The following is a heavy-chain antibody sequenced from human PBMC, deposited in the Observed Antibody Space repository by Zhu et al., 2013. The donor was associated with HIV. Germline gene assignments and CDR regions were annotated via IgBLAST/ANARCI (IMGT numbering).Heavy chain of an antibody. CDR3: ARPEGYDTSGYVY. J-gene: IGHJ4*02. V-gene: IGHV1-8*01. CDR1: GYTFTKYD. Sequence: QVQLVQSGPEVKKPGASVRVSCEASGYTFTKYDINWVRQATGQGPEWMGWMNPNSGNRGYAQKFQGRLTMTRNTSIRTAYMELSSLKSEDTAVYYCARPEGYDTSGYVYWGQGTLVTVSS. CDR2: MNPNSGNR. D-gene: IGHD3-22*01.